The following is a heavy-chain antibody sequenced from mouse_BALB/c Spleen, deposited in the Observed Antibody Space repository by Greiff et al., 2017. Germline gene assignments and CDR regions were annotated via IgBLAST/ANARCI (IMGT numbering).Heavy chain of an antibody. CDR2: ISSGSSTI. D-gene: IGHD2-4*01. Sequence: EVQLVESGGGLVQPGGSRKLSCAASGFTFSSFGLHWVRQAPEKGLEWVAYISSGSSTIYYADTVKGRFTISRDNPKNTLFLQMTSLRSEDTAMYYCARSNDYDAWCAYWGQGTLVTVSA. CDR1: GFTFSSFG. V-gene: IGHV5-17*02. J-gene: IGHJ3*01. CDR3: ARSNDYDAWCAY.